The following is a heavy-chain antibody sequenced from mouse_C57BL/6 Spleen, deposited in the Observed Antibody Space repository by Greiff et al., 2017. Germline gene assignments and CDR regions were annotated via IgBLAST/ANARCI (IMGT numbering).Heavy chain of an antibody. J-gene: IGHJ2*01. Sequence: EVQLQQSGPELVKPGASVKISCKASGYTFTDYYMNWVKQSHGKSLEWIGDINPNNGGTSYNQKFKGKATLTVDKSSSTAYMELRSLTSEDSAVYYCARRLYSNHLDYWGQGTTLTVSS. V-gene: IGHV1-26*01. D-gene: IGHD2-5*01. CDR2: INPNNGGT. CDR1: GYTFTDYY. CDR3: ARRLYSNHLDY.